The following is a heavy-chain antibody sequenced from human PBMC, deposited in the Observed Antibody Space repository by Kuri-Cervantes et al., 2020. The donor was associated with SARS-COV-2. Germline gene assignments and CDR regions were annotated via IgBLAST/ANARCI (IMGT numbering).Heavy chain of an antibody. Sequence: ESLKISCTVSGGSISSSSYYWGWIRQPPGKGLEWIGSIYYSGSTYYNPSLKRRVTISADTSKNQFSLKLSSVTAADTAVYYCARGVGATAFDYWGQGTLVTVSS. J-gene: IGHJ4*02. CDR2: IYYSGST. CDR1: GGSISSSSYY. V-gene: IGHV4-39*07. CDR3: ARGVGATAFDY. D-gene: IGHD1-26*01.